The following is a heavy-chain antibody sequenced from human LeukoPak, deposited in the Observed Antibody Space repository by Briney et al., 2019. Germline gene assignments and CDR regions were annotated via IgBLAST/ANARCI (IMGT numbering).Heavy chain of an antibody. CDR3: ARVPMDSSGYYLGAFDI. D-gene: IGHD3-22*01. Sequence: GRSLRLSCAASGFTFSSYAMHWVRQAPGKGLEWVAVISYDGSNKYYADSVKGRFTISRDNSKNTLYLQMNSLRAEDTAVYYCARVPMDSSGYYLGAFDIWGQGTMVTVSS. CDR2: ISYDGSNK. V-gene: IGHV3-30*04. CDR1: GFTFSSYA. J-gene: IGHJ3*02.